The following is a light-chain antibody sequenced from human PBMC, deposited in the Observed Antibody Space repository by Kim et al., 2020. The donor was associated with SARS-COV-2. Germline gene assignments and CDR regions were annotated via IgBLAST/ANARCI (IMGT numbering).Light chain of an antibody. Sequence: NFMLTQPHSVSESPGKTVTISCTRSSGSIASDYVQWYQQRPGSAPTTVIYENYQRPSGVPDRFSGSIDRSSNSASRTISGLRTEDEADYYCQSYDTSDQVFGGGTQLTVL. CDR2: ENY. CDR1: SGSIASDY. J-gene: IGLJ3*02. V-gene: IGLV6-57*04. CDR3: QSYDTSDQV.